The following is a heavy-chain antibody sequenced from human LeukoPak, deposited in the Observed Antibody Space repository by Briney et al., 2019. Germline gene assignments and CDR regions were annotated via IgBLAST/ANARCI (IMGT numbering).Heavy chain of an antibody. J-gene: IGHJ4*02. CDR2: IYYSGST. V-gene: IGHV4-39*01. Sequence: SETLSLTCTVSGGSISSSSYYWGWIRQPPGKGLEWIGTIYYSGSTYYNPSLKSRVTISVDASKNQFSLKLSSVTAADTAVYYCARHGPYYGSGTYYFDYWGQGTLVTVSS. D-gene: IGHD3-10*01. CDR1: GGSISSSSYY. CDR3: ARHGPYYGSGTYYFDY.